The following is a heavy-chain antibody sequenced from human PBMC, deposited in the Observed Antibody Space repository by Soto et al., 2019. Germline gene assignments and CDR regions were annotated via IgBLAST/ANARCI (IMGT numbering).Heavy chain of an antibody. Sequence: QVQLKQWGAGLLKPSETLSLTCAVNGGSFTGYYWTYIRQSPEKGLEWLGEVNHRGSTTYNPSLKSRVTISVDAYNNQFSLNLSSVTAADTAVYYCARSPPFSSFRGFDVWGQGTMVTVSS. J-gene: IGHJ3*01. CDR3: ARSPPFSSFRGFDV. CDR1: GGSFTGYY. V-gene: IGHV4-34*02. D-gene: IGHD6-6*01. CDR2: VNHRGST.